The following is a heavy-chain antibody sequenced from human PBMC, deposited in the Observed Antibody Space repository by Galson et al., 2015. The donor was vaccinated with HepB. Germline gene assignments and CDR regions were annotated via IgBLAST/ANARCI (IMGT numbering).Heavy chain of an antibody. V-gene: IGHV3-23*01. J-gene: IGHJ4*02. CDR3: AKDGIMVANNPYHFHY. D-gene: IGHD2-15*01. Sequence: LRLSCAASGFSFTRYAMTWVRQAPGKGLEWVSSITSSGGNSYYTDSGKGRFTVSRDNSKNTLLLQLNSLRAEDTAMYFCAKDGIMVANNPYHFHYWGQGTLVTVSS. CDR2: ITSSGGNS. CDR1: GFSFTRYA.